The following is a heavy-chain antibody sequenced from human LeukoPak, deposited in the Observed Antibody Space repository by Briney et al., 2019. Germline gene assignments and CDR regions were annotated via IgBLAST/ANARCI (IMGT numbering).Heavy chain of an antibody. V-gene: IGHV4-61*09. CDR3: ATTTVTTSAGFDY. J-gene: IGHJ4*02. CDR1: GRSISSGNNR. D-gene: IGHD4-17*01. Sequence: SQTMSLTCTVSGRSISSGNNRWSWIRQPAGNGLEWIGHIYTSGSTNYNPSLKSRVTISADTSKNQVSLKLSSVTAADTGVYYCATTTVTTSAGFDYWGQGTLVTVSS. CDR2: IYTSGST.